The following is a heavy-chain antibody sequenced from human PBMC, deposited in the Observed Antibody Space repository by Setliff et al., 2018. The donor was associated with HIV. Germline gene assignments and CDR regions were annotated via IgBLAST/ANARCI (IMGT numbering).Heavy chain of an antibody. CDR1: GYSISSGYY. CDR2: IYHSGIT. J-gene: IGHJ3*02. D-gene: IGHD1-26*01. Sequence: SETLSLTCTVSGYSISSGYYWGWIRQPPGKGLEWIGSIYHSGITYYNSSLKGRVTISVDTSKDQFSLNLTSVTAADTAVYYCARLGYSGSLVGAFDIWGQGTMVTVSS. CDR3: ARLGYSGSLVGAFDI. V-gene: IGHV4-38-2*02.